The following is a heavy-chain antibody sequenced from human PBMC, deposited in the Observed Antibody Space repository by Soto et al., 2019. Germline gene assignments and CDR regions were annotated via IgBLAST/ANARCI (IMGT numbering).Heavy chain of an antibody. CDR3: AKDVAGDGMDV. CDR1: GGSISSYY. D-gene: IGHD2-21*01. Sequence: PSETLSLTCTVSGGSISSYYWSWIRQPPGKGLEWIGYIYYSGSTNYNPSLKSRVTISVDTSKNQFSLKLSSVTAADTAVYYCAKDVAGDGMDVWGQGTTVTVSS. V-gene: IGHV4-59*01. J-gene: IGHJ6*02. CDR2: IYYSGST.